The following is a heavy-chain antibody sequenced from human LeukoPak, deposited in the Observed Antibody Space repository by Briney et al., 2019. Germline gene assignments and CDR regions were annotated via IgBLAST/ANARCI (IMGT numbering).Heavy chain of an antibody. V-gene: IGHV4-59*01. CDR2: IYYSGST. CDR3: ARVGRSFDAFDI. CDR1: GGSISSYY. Sequence: SETLSLTCTVSGGSISSYYWTWVRQPPGKGLEWIRYIYYSGSTNYSPSLKSRVTISVDTSKNQFSLKVSSVTAADTAVYYCARVGRSFDAFDIWGQGTMVTVSS. J-gene: IGHJ3*02.